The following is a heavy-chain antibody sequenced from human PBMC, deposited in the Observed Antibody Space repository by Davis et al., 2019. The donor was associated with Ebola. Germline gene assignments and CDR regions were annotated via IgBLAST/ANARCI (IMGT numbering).Heavy chain of an antibody. Sequence: GESLKISCVVSGFTFSDSAMHWVRQSPGKGLEWVAAVSDIGDKEYYADSVKGRFTISRDKSKHTLFLHLSSLRAEETALSFCAKDRSNDYVFEFWGQGTLVTVSS. CDR1: GFTFSDSA. J-gene: IGHJ4*02. CDR3: AKDRSNDYVFEF. CDR2: VSDIGDKE. V-gene: IGHV3-30*18. D-gene: IGHD4-17*01.